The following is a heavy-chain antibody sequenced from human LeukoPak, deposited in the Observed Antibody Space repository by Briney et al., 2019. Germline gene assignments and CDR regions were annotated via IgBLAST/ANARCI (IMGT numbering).Heavy chain of an antibody. CDR3: AKDPQIKRGYSKPY. CDR2: ICGSGGST. J-gene: IGHJ4*02. D-gene: IGHD5-18*01. V-gene: IGHV3-23*01. CDR1: GFTFSRYA. Sequence: GGSLRLSCAASGFTFSRYAMSWVRQAPGKGLEWVSAICGSGGSTYYAHSVKGRFTISRDNSKNTLYLQMNSLRAEDTAVYYCAKDPQIKRGYSKPYWGQGTLVTVPS.